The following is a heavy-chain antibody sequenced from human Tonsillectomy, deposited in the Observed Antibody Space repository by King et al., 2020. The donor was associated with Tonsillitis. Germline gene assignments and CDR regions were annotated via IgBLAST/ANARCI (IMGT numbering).Heavy chain of an antibody. CDR2: ISYDGSNK. CDR3: ARDGVGYCSAGSCYSYYGMDV. V-gene: IGHV3-30*04. CDR1: GFIFSSYT. Sequence: QLVQSGGGVVQPGRSLRLSCAASGFIFSSYTMHWVRQAPGKGLEWVTLISYDGSNKYYADSVKGRLTISRDNSKNTVFLQMSSLRTEDTAVYYCARDGVGYCSAGSCYSYYGMDVWGQGTTVTVSS. D-gene: IGHD2-15*01. J-gene: IGHJ6*02.